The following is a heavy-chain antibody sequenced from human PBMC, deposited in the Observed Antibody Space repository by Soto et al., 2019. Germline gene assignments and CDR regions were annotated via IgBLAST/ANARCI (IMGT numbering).Heavy chain of an antibody. J-gene: IGHJ5*02. CDR1: GFTFSSYA. CDR2: ISGSGGST. Sequence: GGSLRLSCAASGFTFSSYAMSWVRQAPGKGLEWVSAISGSGGSTYYADSVKGRFTISRDNSKNTLYLQMNSLRAEDMAVYYCAKAALLWFGELLGWFDPWGQGTLVTVSS. CDR3: AKAALLWFGELLGWFDP. V-gene: IGHV3-23*01. D-gene: IGHD3-10*01.